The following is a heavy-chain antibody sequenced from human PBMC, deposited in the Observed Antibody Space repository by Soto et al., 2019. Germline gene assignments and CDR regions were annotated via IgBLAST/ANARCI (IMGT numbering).Heavy chain of an antibody. Sequence: GXSVKVSCKASGYTFTRYAMHWVRQAPGQILEWMGWTTXGNGNXQYSQRFQGRXXITRDKSXXTVYMELSSLRSEHTAVYYCARGPGGPDGPGDYWGQGTLVTVSS. V-gene: IGHV1-3*01. CDR1: GYTFTRYA. CDR3: ARGPGGPDGPGDY. J-gene: IGHJ4*02. D-gene: IGHD2-15*01. CDR2: TTXGNGNX.